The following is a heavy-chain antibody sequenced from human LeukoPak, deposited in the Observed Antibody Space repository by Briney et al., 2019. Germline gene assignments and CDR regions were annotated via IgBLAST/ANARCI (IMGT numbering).Heavy chain of an antibody. CDR1: GYTFTSYG. CDR2: ISAYNGKT. Sequence: ASVKVSCKASGYTFTSYGISWVRQAPGQGLEGMGWISAYNGKTNYAQKLQGRVAMTTDTSTSTAYTELRSLRSHDTAVHCCARHYHSSGYLDYWGQGTLVTVSS. V-gene: IGHV1-18*01. J-gene: IGHJ4*02. CDR3: ARHYHSSGYLDY. D-gene: IGHD3-22*01.